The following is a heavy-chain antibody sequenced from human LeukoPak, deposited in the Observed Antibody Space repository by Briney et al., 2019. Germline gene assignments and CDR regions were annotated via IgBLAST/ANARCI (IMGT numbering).Heavy chain of an antibody. CDR1: GYSISSGYY. J-gene: IGHJ3*02. CDR3: ATCNADAFDI. Sequence: SETLSLTCAVSGYSISSGYYWGWIRQPPGKGLEWIGSIYHSGSTYYNPSLKSRVTISVYPSNEQFSLQLSSVTAAAPAVYYCATCNADAFDIWGQGTLVTVSS. V-gene: IGHV4-38-2*01. D-gene: IGHD2/OR15-2a*01. CDR2: IYHSGST.